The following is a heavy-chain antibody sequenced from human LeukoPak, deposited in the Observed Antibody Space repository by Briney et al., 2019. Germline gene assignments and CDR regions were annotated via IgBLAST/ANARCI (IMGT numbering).Heavy chain of an antibody. CDR3: ARDGSGSGYDYGAFDI. Sequence: SETLSLTCTVSGGSISSYYWSWIPQPPGKGLEWIGYIYYSGSTNYNPSLKSRVTISVDTSKNQFSLKLSSVTAADTAVYYCARDGSGSGYDYGAFDIWGQGTMVTVSS. D-gene: IGHD5-12*01. CDR2: IYYSGST. V-gene: IGHV4-59*01. CDR1: GGSISSYY. J-gene: IGHJ3*02.